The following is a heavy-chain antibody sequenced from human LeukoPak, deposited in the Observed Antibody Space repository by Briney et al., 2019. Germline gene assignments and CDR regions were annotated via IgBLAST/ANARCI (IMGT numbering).Heavy chain of an antibody. Sequence: PSETLSLTCAVYGGSFSGYYWSWIRQPPGKGLEWIGEINHSGSTNYNPSLKSRVTISVDTSKNQFSLKLSSVTAADTAVYYCARGWSKDVRLRPGRYYMDVWGKGTTVTVPS. V-gene: IGHV4-34*01. D-gene: IGHD4-17*01. J-gene: IGHJ6*03. CDR2: INHSGST. CDR1: GGSFSGYY. CDR3: ARGWSKDVRLRPGRYYMDV.